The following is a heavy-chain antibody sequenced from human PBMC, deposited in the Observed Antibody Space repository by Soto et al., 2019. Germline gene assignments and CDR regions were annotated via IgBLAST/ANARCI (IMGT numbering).Heavy chain of an antibody. J-gene: IGHJ4*02. CDR1: GYIFTSYG. Sequence: QVQLVQSGAEVTKPGASVKVSCKASGYIFTSYGLHWVRHAPGQGLEWMGYINAGNGNTKYSQKYQGRVTISRDTSATTVYMDLSSLRPEDTAVYYCAGDAIRGYTGYDDFDYWGQGTLVTVSS. CDR2: INAGNGNT. CDR3: AGDAIRGYTGYDDFDY. D-gene: IGHD5-12*01. V-gene: IGHV1-3*01.